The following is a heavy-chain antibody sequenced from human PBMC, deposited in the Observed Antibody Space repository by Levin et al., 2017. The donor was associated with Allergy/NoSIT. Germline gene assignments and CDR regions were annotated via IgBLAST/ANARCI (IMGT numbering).Heavy chain of an antibody. D-gene: IGHD3-22*01. J-gene: IGHJ5*02. CDR1: GFSFSDYS. CDR2: ISSRSTYI. V-gene: IGHV3-21*01. Sequence: GGSLRLSCAASGFSFSDYSMNWVRQTPGKGLEWVSSISSRSTYIYYTDSVKGRFTISRDNAKNSLYLQMDSLRAEDTAVYYCVRDGSTAEYDSSGHKRGNWFDPWGQGTQVTVSS. CDR3: VRDGSTAEYDSSGHKRGNWFDP.